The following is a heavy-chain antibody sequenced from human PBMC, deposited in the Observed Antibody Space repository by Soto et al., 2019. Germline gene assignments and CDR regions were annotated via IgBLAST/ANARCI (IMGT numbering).Heavy chain of an antibody. CDR1: GFTFSTFA. CDR2: ISGSGGST. V-gene: IGHV3-23*01. D-gene: IGHD1-26*01. J-gene: IGHJ4*02. CDR3: AKGCSGGTNSGAILPFDY. Sequence: EVQLLESGGGLVQPGGSLRLSCAASGFTFSTFAMSWVRQRPGKGLEWVSGISGSGGSTDYADSLKGRFTISRDNSNNTLYLQMSSLRVEDTAVYYCAKGCSGGTNSGAILPFDYWGQGTLVTVSS.